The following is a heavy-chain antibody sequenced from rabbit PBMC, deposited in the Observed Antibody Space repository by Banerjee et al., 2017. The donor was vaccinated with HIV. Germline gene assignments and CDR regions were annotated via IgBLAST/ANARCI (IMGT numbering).Heavy chain of an antibody. Sequence: QEQLVESGGGLVQPEGSMTLTCKASGSDISSNAMCWVRQAPGKGLELIACIDAGSNGNTYYASWAKGRFTVSKTSSTTVTLQMTSLTAADTATYFCAREEYVGYGYANLWGPGTLVTVS. CDR1: GSDISSNA. CDR2: IDAGSNGNT. CDR3: AREEYVGYGYANL. J-gene: IGHJ4*01. V-gene: IGHV1S45*01. D-gene: IGHD6-1*01.